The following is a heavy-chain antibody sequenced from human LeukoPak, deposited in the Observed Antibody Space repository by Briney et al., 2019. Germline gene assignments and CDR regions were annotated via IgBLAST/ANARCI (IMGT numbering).Heavy chain of an antibody. Sequence: ASVKVSCKASGYTFTSYGISWVRQAPGQGLEWMGWISAYNGNTNYAQKLQGRVTMTTDTSTSTAYMELRSLRSDDSALYSCARDFPTPPYYDFWSGYSGYNYLDYWGQGTLVTVSS. D-gene: IGHD3-3*01. V-gene: IGHV1-18*01. CDR2: ISAYNGNT. CDR1: GYTFTSYG. J-gene: IGHJ4*02. CDR3: ARDFPTPPYYDFWSGYSGYNYLDY.